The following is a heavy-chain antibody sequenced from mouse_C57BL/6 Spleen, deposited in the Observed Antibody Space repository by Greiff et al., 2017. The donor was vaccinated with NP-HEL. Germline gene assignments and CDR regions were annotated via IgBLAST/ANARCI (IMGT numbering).Heavy chain of an antibody. Sequence: VQLQQSGAELVKPGASVKISCKASGYAFSSHWLNWVKQRPGKGLEWIGQIYPGDGDTNYNGKFKGKATLTADKSSSTAYMQLSSLTSEDSAVYSCAREGFQSRGFAYWGQGTLGTVSA. D-gene: IGHD1-1*01. V-gene: IGHV1-80*01. CDR2: IYPGDGDT. CDR1: GYAFSSHW. J-gene: IGHJ3*01. CDR3: AREGFQSRGFAY.